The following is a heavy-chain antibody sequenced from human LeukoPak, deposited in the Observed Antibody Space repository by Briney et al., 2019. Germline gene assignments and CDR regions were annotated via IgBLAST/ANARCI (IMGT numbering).Heavy chain of an antibody. CDR2: ISSNGGST. D-gene: IGHD5-18*01. J-gene: IGHJ4*02. CDR1: GFTFSSYA. Sequence: PGGSLRLSCAASGFTFSSYAMHWVRQAPGKGLEYVSAISSNGGSTYYANSVKGRFTISRDNSKNTLYLQMGSLRAEDMAVYYCARGWIQLWSPFDYWGQGTLVTVSS. V-gene: IGHV3-64*01. CDR3: ARGWIQLWSPFDY.